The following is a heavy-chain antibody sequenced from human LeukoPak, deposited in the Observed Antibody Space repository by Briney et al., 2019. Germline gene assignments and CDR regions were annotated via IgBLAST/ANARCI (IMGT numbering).Heavy chain of an antibody. V-gene: IGHV3-48*02. J-gene: IGHJ4*02. Sequence: GGSLRLSCAASGFAFSSYTMNWVRQAPGKGVEGVSYISSTGSTIYYADSVKGRFTISRDNAKNSLYLQMNSLGDEDTAVYYCARDPCDYWGQGTLVTVSS. CDR2: ISSTGSTI. CDR1: GFAFSSYT. CDR3: ARDPCDY.